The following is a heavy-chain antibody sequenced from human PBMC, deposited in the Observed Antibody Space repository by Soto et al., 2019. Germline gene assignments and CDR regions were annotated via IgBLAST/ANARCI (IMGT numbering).Heavy chain of an antibody. Sequence: GGLMRVSCAAAGFTFSSYAMSWVRKAPGKGLEWVSAISGSGGSTYYADSVKGRFTISRDNSKNTLYLQMNSLRAEDTAVYYCAKENYYGSGRPHYYYGMDVWGQGTTVTVSS. CDR2: ISGSGGST. D-gene: IGHD3-10*01. J-gene: IGHJ6*02. CDR1: GFTFSSYA. CDR3: AKENYYGSGRPHYYYGMDV. V-gene: IGHV3-23*01.